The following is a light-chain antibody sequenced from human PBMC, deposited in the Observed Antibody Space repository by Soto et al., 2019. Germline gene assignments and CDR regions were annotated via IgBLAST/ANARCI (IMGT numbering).Light chain of an antibody. Sequence: IQMTQSPSSLSASVGDRLTITCQASQDISNYLNWYQQRPGKAPKLLIYDASNLETGVPSRFSGSGSGTDFTFTISSLQSEDIATYYCQQYDSLLPLTFGGGTKVDIK. J-gene: IGKJ4*01. CDR1: QDISNY. CDR3: QQYDSLLPLT. V-gene: IGKV1-33*01. CDR2: DAS.